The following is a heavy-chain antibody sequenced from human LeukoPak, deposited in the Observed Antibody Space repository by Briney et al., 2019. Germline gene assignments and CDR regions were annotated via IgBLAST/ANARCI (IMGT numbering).Heavy chain of an antibody. CDR2: IYYSGST. V-gene: IGHV4-59*01. CDR3: ARVFWGQLHAFDF. Sequence: PSETLSLTCTVSGASTGSYYRSWIRQPPGKGLEWIGYIYYSGSTNYNPSLKSRVTISIDTSKNQFSLNLSSVTVADTAVYYCARVFWGQLHAFDFWGQGTMVTVSS. J-gene: IGHJ3*01. CDR1: GASTGSYY. D-gene: IGHD3-16*01.